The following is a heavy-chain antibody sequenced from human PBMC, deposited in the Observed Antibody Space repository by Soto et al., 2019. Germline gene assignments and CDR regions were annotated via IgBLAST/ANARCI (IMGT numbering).Heavy chain of an antibody. CDR3: ARQYYDFWRQYYYYGMDV. J-gene: IGHJ6*02. CDR2: IYPGDSDT. D-gene: IGHD3-3*01. Sequence: GASQRLSCHGSGYRFTSYWIGWVRHLPGNGLEWMGIIYPGDSDTRYSPSFQGQVTISADKSISTAYLQWSSLKASDTAMYYCARQYYDFWRQYYYYGMDVWGQGTTVTVSS. CDR1: GYRFTSYW. V-gene: IGHV5-51*01.